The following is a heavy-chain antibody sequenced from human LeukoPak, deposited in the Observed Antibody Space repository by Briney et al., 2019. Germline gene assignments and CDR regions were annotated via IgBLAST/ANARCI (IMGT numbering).Heavy chain of an antibody. D-gene: IGHD4-17*01. V-gene: IGHV4-38-2*02. CDR2: IYHSGST. J-gene: IGHJ4*02. CDR1: GYSISSGYY. Sequence: SETLSLTCTVSGYSISSGYYWGWIRPPPGKGLEWIGSIYHSGSTYYNPSLKSRVTLSVDTSKNQFSLKLSSVTAADTAVYYCAREATTGFDYWGQGTLVTVSS. CDR3: AREATTGFDY.